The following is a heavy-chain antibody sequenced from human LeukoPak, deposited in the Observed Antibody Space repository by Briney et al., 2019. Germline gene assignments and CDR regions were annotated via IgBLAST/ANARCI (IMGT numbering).Heavy chain of an antibody. CDR2: IYYSGST. J-gene: IGHJ6*03. D-gene: IGHD3-16*02. V-gene: IGHV4-59*01. Sequence: SETLSLTCTVSGGSISSYYWGWIRQPPGKGLEWIGYIYYSGSTNYNPSLKSRVTISVDTSKNQFSLKLSSVTAADMAVYYCARVRLSAGWYYMDVWGKGTTVTVSS. CDR3: ARVRLSAGWYYMDV. CDR1: GGSISSYY.